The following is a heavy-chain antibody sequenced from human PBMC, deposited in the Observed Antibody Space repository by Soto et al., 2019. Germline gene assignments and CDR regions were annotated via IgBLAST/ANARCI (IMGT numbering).Heavy chain of an antibody. CDR2: ISSSSSYI. Sequence: PGGSLRLSCAASGFTFSSYSMNWVRQAPGKGLEWVSSISSSSSYIYYADSVKGRFTISRDNAKNSLYLQMNSLRAEDTAVYYCARGPGFEYSSSHAYYYYGMDVWGQGTTVTVSS. D-gene: IGHD6-6*01. V-gene: IGHV3-21*01. CDR3: ARGPGFEYSSSHAYYYYGMDV. J-gene: IGHJ6*02. CDR1: GFTFSSYS.